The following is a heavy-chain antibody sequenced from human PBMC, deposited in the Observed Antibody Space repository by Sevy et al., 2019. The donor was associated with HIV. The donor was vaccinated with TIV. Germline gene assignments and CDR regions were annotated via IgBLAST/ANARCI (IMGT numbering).Heavy chain of an antibody. CDR3: AKASSGWFFDY. CDR1: GFTVSRYA. J-gene: IGHJ4*02. D-gene: IGHD6-19*01. V-gene: IGHV3-23*01. Sequence: GGSLRLSCAASGFTVSRYAMSWVRQAPGKGLEWVSAISGSGGSPYYADSVKGRFTISRDNSKNTLYLQMNSLRAEDTAVYYCAKASSGWFFDYWGQGTLVTVSS. CDR2: ISGSGGSP.